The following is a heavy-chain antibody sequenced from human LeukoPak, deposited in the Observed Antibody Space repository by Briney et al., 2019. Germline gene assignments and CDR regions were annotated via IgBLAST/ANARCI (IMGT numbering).Heavy chain of an antibody. V-gene: IGHV3-33*06. J-gene: IGHJ4*02. D-gene: IGHD2-2*02. CDR1: GFTFSSYG. Sequence: GGSLRLSCAASGFTFSSYGMHWVRQAPGKGLEWVAVRWYDGSNKYYADSVKGRFSISRDNSKNTLYLQMNSLRAEDTAVYYCAKDALGYCSSTSCYTFDYWGQGTLVTVSS. CDR2: RWYDGSNK. CDR3: AKDALGYCSSTSCYTFDY.